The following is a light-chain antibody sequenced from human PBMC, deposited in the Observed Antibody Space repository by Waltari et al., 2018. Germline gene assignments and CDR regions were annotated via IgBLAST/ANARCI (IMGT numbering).Light chain of an antibody. CDR2: SNN. V-gene: IGLV1-44*01. CDR1: SSNLGSTT. J-gene: IGLJ2*01. CDR3: AAWDDSLNGVV. Sequence: QSVLTQPPSASATPGQRVTISCSGSSSNLGSTTVNWYQQLPGTAPKLLIYSNNQRPSGVPDRFSGSKSGTSASLAISGLQSEDEADYYCAAWDDSLNGVVFGGGTKLTVL.